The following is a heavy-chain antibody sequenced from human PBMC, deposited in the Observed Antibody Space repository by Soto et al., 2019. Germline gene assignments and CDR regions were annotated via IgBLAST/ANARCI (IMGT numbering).Heavy chain of an antibody. CDR3: AKDQAAAGTISRYFQH. V-gene: IGHV3-30-3*01. Sequence: GGSLRLFCAASGFTFSNYAIHWVRQAPGQGLEWVAFISYDGTNKYYADSVRGRFTVSRDNSKNTLSLQMSSLRAEDTALYYCAKDQAAAGTISRYFQHWGQGTLVTVSS. J-gene: IGHJ1*01. CDR2: ISYDGTNK. D-gene: IGHD6-13*01. CDR1: GFTFSNYA.